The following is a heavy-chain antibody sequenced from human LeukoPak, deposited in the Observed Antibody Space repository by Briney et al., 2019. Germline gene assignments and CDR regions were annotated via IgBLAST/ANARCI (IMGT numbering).Heavy chain of an antibody. V-gene: IGHV1-69*13. CDR3: ARVRGTPVAYSGSSSPNNWLDP. D-gene: IGHD1-26*01. Sequence: ASVKVSCKASGGTFSSYAISWVRQAPGQGLEWMGGIIPIFGTANYAQKFQGRVTITADESTSTAYMELSSLRSEDTAVYYCARVRGTPVAYSGSSSPNNWLDPWGQGTLVTVSS. J-gene: IGHJ5*02. CDR2: IIPIFGTA. CDR1: GGTFSSYA.